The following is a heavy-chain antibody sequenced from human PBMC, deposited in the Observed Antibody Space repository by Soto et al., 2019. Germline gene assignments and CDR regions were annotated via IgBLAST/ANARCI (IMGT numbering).Heavy chain of an antibody. CDR3: ARERPDYDIFTQPRTSDGMDV. CDR2: INHSGST. CDR1: GGSFSGYY. D-gene: IGHD3-9*01. Sequence: QVQLQQWGAGLLKPSETLSLTCAVYGGSFSGYYWSWIRQPPGKGLEWIGEINHSGSTNYNPSLKSRVTIAVDTSKKQFSLKLRSVTAADTAVYYCARERPDYDIFTQPRTSDGMDVWGQGTTVTVSS. V-gene: IGHV4-34*01. J-gene: IGHJ6*02.